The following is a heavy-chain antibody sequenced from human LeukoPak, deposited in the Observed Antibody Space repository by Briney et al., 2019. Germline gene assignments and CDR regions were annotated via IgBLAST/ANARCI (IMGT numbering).Heavy chain of an antibody. D-gene: IGHD6-13*01. CDR3: ARGTVGAPGFDC. CDR2: ISGSGGST. Sequence: GGSLRLSCAASGFTFSSYAMSWVRQAPGKGLEWVSAISGSGGSTYYADSVKGRFTVSRDNAKDTVYLQMDRVSVGDTAVYYCARGTVGAPGFDCWGQGTLVSVSS. CDR1: GFTFSSYA. J-gene: IGHJ4*02. V-gene: IGHV3-23*01.